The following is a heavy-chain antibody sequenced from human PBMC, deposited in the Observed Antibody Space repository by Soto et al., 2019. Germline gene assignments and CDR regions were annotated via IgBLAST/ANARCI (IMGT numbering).Heavy chain of an antibody. J-gene: IGHJ4*02. D-gene: IGHD6-19*01. CDR1: GFTFSDYY. CDR3: ARVRSGYRSGWYSDY. Sequence: GGSLRLSWAASGFTFSDYYMSWIRQAPGKGLEWVSYISSSGSTIYYADSVKGRFTISRDNAKNSLYLQRNSLRAEDTAVYYCARVRSGYRSGWYSDYWGQGTLVTVSS. V-gene: IGHV3-11*01. CDR2: ISSSGSTI.